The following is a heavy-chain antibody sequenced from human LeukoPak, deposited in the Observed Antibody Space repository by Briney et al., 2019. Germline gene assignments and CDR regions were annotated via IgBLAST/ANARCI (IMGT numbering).Heavy chain of an antibody. CDR2: IHPDGTEK. CDR1: GLTFTNYW. D-gene: IGHD3-3*01. Sequence: GGSLRLSCAAPGLTFTNYWMHWVRQSPGKGLESVAYIHPDGTEKYYMESLRGRFAISRDNAKNSLYLQMSNLRDEDTAVYYCTSRYDFWSGYFQGYYFDFWGQGSLVTVSS. CDR3: TSRYDFWSGYFQGYYFDF. V-gene: IGHV3-7*01. J-gene: IGHJ4*02.